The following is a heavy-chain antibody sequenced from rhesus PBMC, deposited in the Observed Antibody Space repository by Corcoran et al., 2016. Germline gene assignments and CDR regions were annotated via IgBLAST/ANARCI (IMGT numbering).Heavy chain of an antibody. CDR3: TVLFDV. CDR2: IRESGGTT. V-gene: IGHV3-100*02. J-gene: IGHJ5-1*01. D-gene: IGHD6-13*01. CDR1: GFTFSSYE. Sequence: DVQLVESGGGLVKPGGSLRLSCVASGFTFSSYEMHWVRQAPGKGLDWGSVIRESGGTTYYADAVKVRFTISRDNAKTALFLQMNSLRAEDTAVYYCTVLFDVWGPGVLVTVSS.